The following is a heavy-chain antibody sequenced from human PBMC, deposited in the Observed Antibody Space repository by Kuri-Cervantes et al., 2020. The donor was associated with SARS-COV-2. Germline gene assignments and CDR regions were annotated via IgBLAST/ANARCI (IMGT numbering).Heavy chain of an antibody. V-gene: IGHV3-48*01. CDR1: GFTFSTYS. CDR3: ARDEDYAFDY. J-gene: IGHJ4*02. Sequence: GESLKISFATSGFTFSTYSMNWVRQAPGKGLEWVSYISGSSSRIYYADSVKGRFTISRDYAKNSVYLQMKSLRAEDTAVYYCARDEDYAFDYWGQGTLVTVSS. D-gene: IGHD4-17*01. CDR2: ISGSSSRI.